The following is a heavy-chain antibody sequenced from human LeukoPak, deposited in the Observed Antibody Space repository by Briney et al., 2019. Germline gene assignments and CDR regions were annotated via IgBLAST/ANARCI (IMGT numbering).Heavy chain of an antibody. J-gene: IGHJ3*02. V-gene: IGHV1-3*01. CDR2: INAGNGNT. CDR1: GYTFTSYA. Sequence: ASVKVSCKVSGYTFTSYAMHCVCQAPGQRREWMGWINAGNGNTTYSQKFQGRVTITRDTSASTAYMELSSLRSEDTAVYYCARPEITMVRGGSAFDIWGQGTMVTVSS. CDR3: ARPEITMVRGGSAFDI. D-gene: IGHD3-10*01.